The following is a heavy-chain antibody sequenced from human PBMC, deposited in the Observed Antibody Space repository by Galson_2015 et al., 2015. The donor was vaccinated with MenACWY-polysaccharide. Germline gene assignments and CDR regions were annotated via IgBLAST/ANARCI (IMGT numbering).Heavy chain of an antibody. D-gene: IGHD3-10*01. J-gene: IGHJ4*02. CDR3: ARERWVRGVFFDQ. V-gene: IGHV3-7*01. Sequence: LRLSCAASGLTFSPFWLSWARQAPGQALEWVASIQQAGSEKYLVDSVKGRFTISRDNAEHSLFLQMNSLRAEDTAVYYCARERWVRGVFFDQWGQGTLVTVSS. CDR1: GLTFSPFW. CDR2: IQQAGSEK.